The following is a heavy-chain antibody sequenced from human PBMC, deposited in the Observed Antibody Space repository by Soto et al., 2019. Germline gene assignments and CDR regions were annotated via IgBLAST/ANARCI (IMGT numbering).Heavy chain of an antibody. CDR1: GLTFTSYW. CDR2: IKQDGSEK. J-gene: IGHJ4*02. D-gene: IGHD3-22*01. V-gene: IGHV3-7*01. Sequence: PGGSLRLSCAASGLTFTSYWMSWVRQAPGKGLERVANIKQDGSEKYYVDSVKGRFTISRDNAKNSLFLQMNSLRAEDTAVYYCARDSVRGYYDSSGYFTALDYWGQGTLVTVSS. CDR3: ARDSVRGYYDSSGYFTALDY.